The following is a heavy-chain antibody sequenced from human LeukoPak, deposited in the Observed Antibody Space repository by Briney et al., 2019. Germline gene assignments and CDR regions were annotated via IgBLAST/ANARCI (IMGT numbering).Heavy chain of an antibody. CDR2: ISSSSSYI. CDR3: VHCSSTSCFDY. CDR1: GFTFSSYS. Sequence: GGSLRLSCAASGFTFSSYSMNWVRQAPGKGLEWVSSISSSSSYIYYADSVKGRFTISRDNAKNSLYLQMNSLRAEDTAVYYCVHCSSTSCFDYWGQGTLVTVSS. D-gene: IGHD2-2*01. J-gene: IGHJ4*02. V-gene: IGHV3-21*01.